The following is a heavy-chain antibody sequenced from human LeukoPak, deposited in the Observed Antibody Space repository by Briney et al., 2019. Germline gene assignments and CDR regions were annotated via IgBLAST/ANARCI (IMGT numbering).Heavy chain of an antibody. V-gene: IGHV1-8*01. CDR3: ARGGWLVLRYFDN. J-gene: IGHJ4*02. CDR2: MNPNSGDA. CDR1: GYTFTSYD. Sequence: ASVKVSCKASGYTFTSYDINWVRQATGQGLEWMVWMNPNSGDAGYAQKFQGRVTMTRNTSISTAYMELSSLGSEDTAVYYCARGGWLVLRYFDNWGQGTLVTVSS. D-gene: IGHD3-9*01.